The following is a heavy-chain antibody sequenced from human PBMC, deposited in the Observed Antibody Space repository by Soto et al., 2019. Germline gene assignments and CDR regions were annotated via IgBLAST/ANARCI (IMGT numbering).Heavy chain of an antibody. J-gene: IGHJ4*02. Sequence: QVQLVQSGAEVKKPGASVKVSCKASGYTFTSYGISWVRQAPGQGLEWMGWISAYNGNTNYAQKLQGRVTMTTDTSTSTGYMELRILRSDDTAVYYCASDRFLERFKSPPLGYWGQGTMVTVSS. CDR1: GYTFTSYG. CDR2: ISAYNGNT. CDR3: ASDRFLERFKSPPLGY. D-gene: IGHD3-3*01. V-gene: IGHV1-18*01.